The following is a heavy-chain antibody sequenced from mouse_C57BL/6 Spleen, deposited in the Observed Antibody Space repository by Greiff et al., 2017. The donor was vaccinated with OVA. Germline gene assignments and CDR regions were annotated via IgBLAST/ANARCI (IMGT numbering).Heavy chain of an antibody. CDR2: IYPSDSET. D-gene: IGHD3-3*01. J-gene: IGHJ4*01. V-gene: IGHV1-61*01. CDR3: ARERDLGAMDY. Sequence: QQSCKASGYTFTSYWMDWVKQRPGQGLEWIGNIYPSDSETHYNQKFKDKATLTVDKSSSTAYMQLSSLTSENSAVYYCARERDLGAMDYWGQGTSVTVSS. CDR1: GYTFTSYW.